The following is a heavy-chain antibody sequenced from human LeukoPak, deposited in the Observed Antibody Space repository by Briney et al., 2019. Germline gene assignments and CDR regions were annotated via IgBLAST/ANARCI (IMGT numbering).Heavy chain of an antibody. CDR3: ARITMVRGVIFDY. V-gene: IGHV3-48*01. CDR1: GFTFSSYS. CDR2: ISSSSSTI. J-gene: IGHJ4*02. Sequence: GGSLRLSCAASGFTFSSYSMNWVRQAPGKGLEWVSYISSSSSTIYYADSVKGRFTIPRDNAKNSLYLQMNSLRAEDTAVYYCARITMVRGVIFDYWGQGTLVTVSS. D-gene: IGHD3-10*01.